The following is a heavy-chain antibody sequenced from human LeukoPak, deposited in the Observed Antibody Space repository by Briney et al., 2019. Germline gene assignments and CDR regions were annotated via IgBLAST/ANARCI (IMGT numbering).Heavy chain of an antibody. CDR2: INHSGST. D-gene: IGHD3-10*01. V-gene: IGHV4-34*01. J-gene: IGHJ3*02. Sequence: SETLSLTCAVYGRSFSGYYWSWIRQPPGRGLEWIGEINHSGSTNYNPSLKSRVTISVDTSKNQFSPKLSSVTAADTAVYYCARVGHITMVRGVIIPLDAFDIWGQGTMVTVSS. CDR3: ARVGHITMVRGVIIPLDAFDI. CDR1: GRSFSGYY.